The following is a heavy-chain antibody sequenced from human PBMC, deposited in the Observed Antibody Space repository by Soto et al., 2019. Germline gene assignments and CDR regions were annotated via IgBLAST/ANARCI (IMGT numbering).Heavy chain of an antibody. D-gene: IGHD3-22*01. CDR2: MYYSGST. Sequence: PSETLSLTCTVSGGSISSYYWRWIRQPPGKGLEWIGYMYYSGSTNYNPSLKSRVTISVDTSKNQFSLKLSSVTAADTAVYYCGGKNYDSSGYFDYWGQGTLVTVSS. CDR3: GGKNYDSSGYFDY. J-gene: IGHJ4*02. V-gene: IGHV4-59*01. CDR1: GGSISSYY.